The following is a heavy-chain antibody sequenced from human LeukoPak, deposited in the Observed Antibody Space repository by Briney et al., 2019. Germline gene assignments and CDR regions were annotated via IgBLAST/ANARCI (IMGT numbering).Heavy chain of an antibody. CDR3: ARGVSGLNAFLI. D-gene: IGHD6-19*01. CDR1: GDIVSSDSAT. CDR2: TYYRSKWFN. J-gene: IGHJ3*02. V-gene: IGHV6-1*01. Sequence: SQTLSLTCALSGDIVSSDSATWDWIRQSPSRGLEWLGRTYYRSKWFNDYAVSMEVRINVNADTSKIQFSLQLNSVTPDDTAVYYCARGVSGLNAFLIWGQGTMVTVSS.